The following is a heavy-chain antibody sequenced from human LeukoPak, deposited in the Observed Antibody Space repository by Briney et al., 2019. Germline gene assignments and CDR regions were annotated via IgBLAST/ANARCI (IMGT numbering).Heavy chain of an antibody. Sequence: GASVKVSCKASGYTFSSYGISWVRQAPGQGLEWMGWISAYNGNTNYAHKFQGRVTMTTDTPTTTAYMELRSLRSEDTAVYYCARGWDFDILTGYQRRFNYYGMDVWGQGTTVTVSS. V-gene: IGHV1-18*01. D-gene: IGHD3-9*01. J-gene: IGHJ6*02. CDR3: ARGWDFDILTGYQRRFNYYGMDV. CDR1: GYTFSSYG. CDR2: ISAYNGNT.